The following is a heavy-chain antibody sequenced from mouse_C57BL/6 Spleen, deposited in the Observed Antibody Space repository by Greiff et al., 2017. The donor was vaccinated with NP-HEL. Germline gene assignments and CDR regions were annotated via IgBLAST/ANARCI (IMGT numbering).Heavy chain of an antibody. D-gene: IGHD4-1*01. CDR2: ISSGGDYI. V-gene: IGHV5-9-1*02. CDR3: TRDRGTGTD. J-gene: IGHJ3*01. CDR1: GFTFSSYA. Sequence: EVKVVESGEGLVKPGGSLKLSCAASGFTFSSYAMSWVRQTPEKRLEWVAYISSGGDYIYYADTVKGRFTISRDNARNTLYLQMSSLKSEDTAMYYCTRDRGTGTDWGQGTLVTVSA.